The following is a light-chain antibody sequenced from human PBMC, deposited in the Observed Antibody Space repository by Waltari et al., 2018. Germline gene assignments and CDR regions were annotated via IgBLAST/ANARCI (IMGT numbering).Light chain of an antibody. J-gene: IGLJ2*01. CDR1: SSNGAGYD. CDR3: QSYDISLSADVV. CDR2: GNN. Sequence: QVVLTQPPSVSGAPGQRVTISCTGSSSNGAGYDVHWYQHLPGTAPKLLIFGNNNRPSGVPERCSGSRSGTSASLAITGLQAEDEALYYCQSYDISLSADVVFGGGTQLTVL. V-gene: IGLV1-40*01.